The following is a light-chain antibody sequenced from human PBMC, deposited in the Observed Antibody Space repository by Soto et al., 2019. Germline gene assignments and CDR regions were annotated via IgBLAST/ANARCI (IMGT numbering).Light chain of an antibody. CDR2: TAS. CDR3: QQSSSTPWT. V-gene: IGKV1-39*01. J-gene: IGKJ1*01. Sequence: DIQMTQSPSSLSASVGDRVTITCRASQSISSYLNWYQQKPGKAPKLLIYTASNLQSGVPSRFSGGESGTDFTLTIGSLQPEDFATYYCQQSSSTPWTFGQGTKVEIK. CDR1: QSISSY.